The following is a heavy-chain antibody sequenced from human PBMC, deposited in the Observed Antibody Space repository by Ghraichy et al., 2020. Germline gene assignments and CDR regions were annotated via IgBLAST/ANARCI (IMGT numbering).Heavy chain of an antibody. CDR2: ISASGINI. V-gene: IGHV3-23*01. J-gene: IGHJ2*01. CDR3: ARRSAALWYFDV. CDR1: GFIFSNHG. Sequence: GESQNISCAGSGFIFSNHGMAWVHQFPGKGLEWVSFISASGINIYHADSVKGRFTISRDNSKNTVSLQMNTLRVDDTAVYYCARRSAALWYFDVWGRGTLVTVSS.